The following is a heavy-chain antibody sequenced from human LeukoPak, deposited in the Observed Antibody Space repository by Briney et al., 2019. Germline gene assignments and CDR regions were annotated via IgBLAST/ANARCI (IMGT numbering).Heavy chain of an antibody. CDR3: AKTQKYQLLNDAFDI. D-gene: IGHD2-2*01. J-gene: IGHJ3*02. CDR2: ISGSGGST. Sequence: GESLRLSCAASGFTFSSYAMSWVRQAPGKGLEWVSAISGSGGSTYYADSVKGRFTISRDNSKNTLYLQMNSLRAEDTAVYYCAKTQKYQLLNDAFDIWGQGTMVTVSS. CDR1: GFTFSSYA. V-gene: IGHV3-23*01.